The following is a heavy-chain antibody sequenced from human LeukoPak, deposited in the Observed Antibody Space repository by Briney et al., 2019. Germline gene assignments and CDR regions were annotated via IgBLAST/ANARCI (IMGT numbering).Heavy chain of an antibody. CDR1: GYTFSDYG. V-gene: IGHV1-18*04. CDR3: ARKWPLFDY. CDR2: INAYDGNT. D-gene: IGHD2-8*01. J-gene: IGHJ4*02. Sequence: ASVKVSCKASGYTFSDYGISWVRQAPGQGLEWMGWINAYDGNTDYAQKFQGRVTITADKSTSTAYMELSSLRSEDTAVYYCARKWPLFDYWGQGTLVTVSS.